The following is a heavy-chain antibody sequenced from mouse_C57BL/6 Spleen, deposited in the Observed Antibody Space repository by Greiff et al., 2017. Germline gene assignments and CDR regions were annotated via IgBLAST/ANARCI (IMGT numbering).Heavy chain of an antibody. V-gene: IGHV1-50*01. Sequence: QVQLQQPGAELVKPGASVKLSCKASGYTFTSYWMQWVKQRPGQGLEWIGEIDPSDSYTNYNQKFKGKATLTVDTSSSTAYMQLSSLTSEDSAVYYCARPLYYGSSYGGYWGQGTTLTVSS. CDR1: GYTFTSYW. D-gene: IGHD1-1*01. J-gene: IGHJ2*01. CDR3: ARPLYYGSSYGGY. CDR2: IDPSDSYT.